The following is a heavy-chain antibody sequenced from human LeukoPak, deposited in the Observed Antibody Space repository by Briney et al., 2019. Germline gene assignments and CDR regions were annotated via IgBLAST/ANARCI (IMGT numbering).Heavy chain of an antibody. CDR3: ARDERARGGNSGYFDY. Sequence: ASVKVSCKTSGYSFATYGISWVRQAPGQGLEWMGWISGYNGDTNHVQKLQGRVTMTTDTSTSTTYLELRSLTSDDTAMYYCARDERARGGNSGYFDYWGQGTLITVSS. J-gene: IGHJ4*02. D-gene: IGHD4-23*01. CDR2: ISGYNGDT. CDR1: GYSFATYG. V-gene: IGHV1-18*01.